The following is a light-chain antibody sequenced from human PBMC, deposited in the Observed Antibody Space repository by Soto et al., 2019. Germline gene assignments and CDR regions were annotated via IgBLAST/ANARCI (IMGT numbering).Light chain of an antibody. CDR1: QSVSSSY. Sequence: VGWLSPDTLSWPAGDSASIFCCASQSVSSSYLAWYQQKPGQAPRLLIFGASIRVTGIPDRFIGSGSGTDFTLTISRLEPEDFAVYYCQHYVTSPTTFGQGTKV. J-gene: IGKJ1*01. CDR2: GAS. CDR3: QHYVTSPTT. V-gene: IGKV3-20*01.